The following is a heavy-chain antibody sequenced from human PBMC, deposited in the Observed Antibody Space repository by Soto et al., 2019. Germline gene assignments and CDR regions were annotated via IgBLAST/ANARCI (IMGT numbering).Heavy chain of an antibody. CDR1: GYTFTGYY. V-gene: IGHV1-2*04. J-gene: IGHJ5*02. CDR3: ARNSGYDYISPINWFDP. Sequence: ASVKVSCKASGYTFTGYYMHWVRQAPGQGLEWMGWINPNSGGTNYAQKFQGWVTMTRNTSISTAYMELSSLRSEDTAVYYCARNSGYDYISPINWFDPWGQGTLVTVSS. CDR2: INPNSGGT. D-gene: IGHD5-12*01.